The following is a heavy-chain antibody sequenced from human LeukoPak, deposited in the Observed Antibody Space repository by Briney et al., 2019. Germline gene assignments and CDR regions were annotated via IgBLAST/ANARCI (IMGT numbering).Heavy chain of an antibody. CDR2: IYPGDSDT. J-gene: IGHJ4*02. V-gene: IGHV5-51*01. D-gene: IGHD3-10*01. CDR3: ARRNTYGSDSFDY. Sequence: GEALQISCKGAGDGFTSYWIGWGRQMPGKGREGMAIIYPGDSDTRYSPSFQGQVTISADKSISTAYLQWSSLKASDTAMYYCARRNTYGSDSFDYWGQGTLVTVSS. CDR1: GDGFTSYW.